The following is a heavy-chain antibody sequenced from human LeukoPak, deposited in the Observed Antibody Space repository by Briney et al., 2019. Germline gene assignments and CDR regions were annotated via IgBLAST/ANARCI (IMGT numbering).Heavy chain of an antibody. Sequence: SETLSLTCTVSGGSINNYYWSWIRQPPGKGLQWIGYINYSGRTNYNPSLTSRVTVSVDTSKNQFSLKLSSVTAADTAVYYCARDPDIVVVPAAIRGAFDIWGQGTMVTVSS. D-gene: IGHD2-2*02. CDR3: ARDPDIVVVPAAIRGAFDI. CDR2: INYSGRT. V-gene: IGHV4-59*12. J-gene: IGHJ3*02. CDR1: GGSINNYY.